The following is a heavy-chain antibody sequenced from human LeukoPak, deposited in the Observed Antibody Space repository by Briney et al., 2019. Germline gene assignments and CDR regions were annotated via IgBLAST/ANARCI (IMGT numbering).Heavy chain of an antibody. V-gene: IGHV5-51*01. CDR2: IHPGNSET. CDR3: ARRLSSIAAAAANDY. J-gene: IGHJ4*02. Sequence: GESLKISCQGSGYNFAKYWIAWVRQMPGKGLEWMGIIHPGNSETTYNPSFQGQVTISADKSINTANLQWNSLKASDTAMYYCARRLSSIAAAAANDYWGQGTLVTVSS. CDR1: GYNFAKYW. D-gene: IGHD6-13*01.